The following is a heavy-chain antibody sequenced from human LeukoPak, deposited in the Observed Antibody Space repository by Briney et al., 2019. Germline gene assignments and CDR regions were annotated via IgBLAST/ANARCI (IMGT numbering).Heavy chain of an antibody. V-gene: IGHV3-7*05. CDR3: ARESTSHERGFDP. J-gene: IGHJ5*02. CDR2: IRQDGGEK. D-gene: IGHD2-2*01. CDR1: GFTFSSYW. Sequence: GGSLRLSCAASGFTFSSYWMNWVRQAPGKGLEWVANIRQDGGEKYYVDSVKGRFTISRDNAKNSLFLQMNSLRAEDTAVYYCARESTSHERGFDPWGQGTLVTVSS.